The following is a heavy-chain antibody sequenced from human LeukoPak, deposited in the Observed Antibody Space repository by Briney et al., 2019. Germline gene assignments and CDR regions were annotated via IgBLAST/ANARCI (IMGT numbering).Heavy chain of an antibody. J-gene: IGHJ6*02. CDR2: ISSSSSYI. V-gene: IGHV3-21*01. D-gene: IGHD5-18*01. CDR3: ARDHHSYGYGYYYGMDV. CDR1: GFTFSSYS. Sequence: PGGSLRLSCAASGFTFSSYSMNWVRQAPGKGLEWVSSISSSSSYIYYADSVKGRFTISRDNAKNSLYLQMNSLRAEDTAVYYCARDHHSYGYGYYYGMDVWGQGTTVTVS.